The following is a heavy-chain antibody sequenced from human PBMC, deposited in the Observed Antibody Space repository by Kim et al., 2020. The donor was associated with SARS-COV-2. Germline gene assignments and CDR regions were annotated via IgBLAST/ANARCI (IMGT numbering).Heavy chain of an antibody. Sequence: GGSLRLSCAASGFTFDDYAMHWVRQAPGKGLEWVSLISGDGGSTYYADSVKGRFTISRDNSKNSLYLQMNSLRTEDTALYYCAKDIMRGSSWVWVALDYWGQGTLVTVSS. J-gene: IGHJ4*02. CDR2: ISGDGGST. V-gene: IGHV3-43*02. CDR3: AKDIMRGSSWVWVALDY. D-gene: IGHD6-6*01. CDR1: GFTFDDYA.